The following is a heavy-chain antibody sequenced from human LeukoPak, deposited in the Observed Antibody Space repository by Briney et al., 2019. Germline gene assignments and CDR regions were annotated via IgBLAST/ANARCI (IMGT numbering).Heavy chain of an antibody. D-gene: IGHD3-22*01. CDR2: IYYSGST. CDR1: GGSISSYY. V-gene: IGHV4-59*08. Sequence: PSETLSLTCTVSGGSISSYYWSWIRQLPGKGLEWIGYIYYSGSTNYNPSLKSRVTISVDTSKNQFSLKLSSVTAADTAVYYCARTNYYDSSGYYYGLDYWGQGTLVTVSS. CDR3: ARTNYYDSSGYYYGLDY. J-gene: IGHJ4*02.